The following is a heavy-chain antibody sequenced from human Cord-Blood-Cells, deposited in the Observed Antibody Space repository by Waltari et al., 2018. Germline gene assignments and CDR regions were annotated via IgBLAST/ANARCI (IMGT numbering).Heavy chain of an antibody. CDR2: ISSSSSYI. CDR3: ARDSSSSWYYYYYGMDV. D-gene: IGHD6-13*01. V-gene: IGHV3-21*01. J-gene: IGHJ6*02. Sequence: EVQLVESGGGLVKPGGSLRLSCAASGSTFSIYSMNWVRQAPGKGLEWVSSISSSSSYIYYADSVKGRFTISRDNAKNSLYLQMNSLRAEDTAVYYCARDSSSSWYYYYYGMDVWGQGTTVTVSS. CDR1: GSTFSIYS.